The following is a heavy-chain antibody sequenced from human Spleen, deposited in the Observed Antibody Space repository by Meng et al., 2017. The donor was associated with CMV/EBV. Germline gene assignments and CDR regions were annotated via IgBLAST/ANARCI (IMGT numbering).Heavy chain of an antibody. CDR3: AKEYYYGSEVN. Sequence: GGSLRLSCAASGFTFSSYAMSWFRQAPGKGLEWVSAISVSGGSTYYADSVKGLFTISKDNSKNTLYRQMNSLRAEDTAVYYCAKEYYYGSEVNWGQGTLVTVSS. D-gene: IGHD3-10*01. CDR2: ISVSGGST. J-gene: IGHJ4*02. V-gene: IGHV3-23*01. CDR1: GFTFSSYA.